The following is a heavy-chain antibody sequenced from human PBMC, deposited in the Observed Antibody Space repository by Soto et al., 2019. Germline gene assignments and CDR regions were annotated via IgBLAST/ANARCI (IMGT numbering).Heavy chain of an antibody. CDR2: IYYTGNT. Sequence: ADTLSPTCTVFGGSISTYYWTWIRQPPGKGLEWSGYIYYTGNTYYNPSLKSRVTISVDTSKNQFSLKLSSVTAADTAVYYCARKPMNTHAFDIWGQGTMVTVSS. CDR1: GGSISTYY. CDR3: ARKPMNTHAFDI. V-gene: IGHV4-59*01. J-gene: IGHJ3*02.